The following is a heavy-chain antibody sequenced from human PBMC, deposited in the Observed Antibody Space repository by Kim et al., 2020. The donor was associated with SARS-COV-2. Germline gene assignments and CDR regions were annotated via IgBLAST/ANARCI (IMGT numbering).Heavy chain of an antibody. D-gene: IGHD2-2*01. J-gene: IGHJ5*02. CDR2: INPSGGST. Sequence: ASVKVSCKASGYTFTSYYMHWVRQAPGQGLEWMGIINPSGGSTSYAQKFQGRVTMTRDTSTSTVYMELSSLRSEDTAVYYCARDFNLGYCSSTSCYRWFDPWGQGTLVTVSS. V-gene: IGHV1-46*01. CDR1: GYTFTSYY. CDR3: ARDFNLGYCSSTSCYRWFDP.